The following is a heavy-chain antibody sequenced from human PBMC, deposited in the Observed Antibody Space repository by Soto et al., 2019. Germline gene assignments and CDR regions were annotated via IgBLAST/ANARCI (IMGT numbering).Heavy chain of an antibody. CDR2: TYYRSKWYN. J-gene: IGHJ5*02. CDR3: ARDEVAGILLVNWFDP. Sequence: SQTLSLTCAISGDSVSSNSAAWNWIRQSPSRGLEWLGRTYYRSKWYNDYAVSVKSRITINPDTSKNQFSLQLNSVTPEDTAVYYCARDEVAGILLVNWFDPWGQGTLVTVFS. V-gene: IGHV6-1*01. D-gene: IGHD6-19*01. CDR1: GDSVSSNSAA.